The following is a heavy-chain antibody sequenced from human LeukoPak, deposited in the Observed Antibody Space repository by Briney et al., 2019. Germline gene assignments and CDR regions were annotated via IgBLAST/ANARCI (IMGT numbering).Heavy chain of an antibody. CDR1: GFTFSSYA. CDR3: AKGVGVAAAGTPNWFDP. J-gene: IGHJ5*02. V-gene: IGHV3-23*01. D-gene: IGHD6-13*01. CDR2: ISGSGGST. Sequence: LTGGSLRLSCAASGFTFSSYAMSWVRQAPGKGLEWVSAISGSGGSTYYADSVKGRFTISRDNSKNTLYLQMNSLRAEDTAVHYCAKGVGVAAAGTPNWFDPWGQGTLVTVSS.